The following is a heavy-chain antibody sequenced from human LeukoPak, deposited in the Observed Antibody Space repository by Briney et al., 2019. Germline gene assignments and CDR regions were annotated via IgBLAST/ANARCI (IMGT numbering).Heavy chain of an antibody. CDR1: GGSISSGGYS. CDR3: AREVVVITRSYYYYGMDV. J-gene: IGHJ6*02. CDR2: INHSGST. V-gene: IGHV4-34*01. Sequence: PSETLSLTCAVSGGSISSGGYSWSWIRQPPGKGLEWIGEINHSGSTNYNPSLKSRVTISVDTSKNQFSLKLSSVTAADTAVYYCAREVVVITRSYYYYGMDVWGQGTTVTVSS. D-gene: IGHD3-22*01.